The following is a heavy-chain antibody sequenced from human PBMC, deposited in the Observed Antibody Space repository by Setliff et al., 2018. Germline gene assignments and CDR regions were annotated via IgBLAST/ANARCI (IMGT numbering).Heavy chain of an antibody. CDR1: GFTFSTYW. D-gene: IGHD3-16*01. J-gene: IGHJ4*02. CDR2: IKQDGSEK. V-gene: IGHV3-7*01. CDR3: ARDGGEY. Sequence: LRLSCVASGFTFSTYWMSWVRQAPGKGLEWVANIKQDGSEKYYVDSVKGRFTISRDNAKNSLYLQINSLRAEDTAVYYCARDGGEYWGQGTLVTVSS.